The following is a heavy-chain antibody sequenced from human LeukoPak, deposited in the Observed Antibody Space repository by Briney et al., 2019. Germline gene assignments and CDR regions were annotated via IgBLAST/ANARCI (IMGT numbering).Heavy chain of an antibody. D-gene: IGHD2-15*01. Sequence: GGSLRLSCAASGFTFSSYAMSWVRQAPGKGLEWVSSISGSGGSTYYADSVKGRFTMSRDNSKNTLYLQMNSLKTEDTAVYYCTRRVVAAEGGDWFDPWGQGTLVTVSS. CDR2: ISGSGGST. V-gene: IGHV3-23*01. CDR1: GFTFSSYA. CDR3: TRRVVAAEGGDWFDP. J-gene: IGHJ5*02.